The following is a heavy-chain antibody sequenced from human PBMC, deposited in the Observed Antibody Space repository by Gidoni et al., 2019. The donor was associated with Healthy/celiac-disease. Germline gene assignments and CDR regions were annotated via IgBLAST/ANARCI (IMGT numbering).Heavy chain of an antibody. Sequence: EVQLVQSGAEVKKPGESLKISCKGSGYRFTSYWIGWVRQMPGKGLEWMGIIYPGDSDTRYSPSFQCQVTISADKSTPTAYLQWSTLKPSATAMYSFPGRTGVIGANWSDPWGRGTLVTVSS. V-gene: IGHV5-51*01. CDR2: IYPGDSDT. J-gene: IGHJ5*02. CDR3: PGRTGVIGANWSDP. CDR1: GYRFTSYW. D-gene: IGHD3-10*01.